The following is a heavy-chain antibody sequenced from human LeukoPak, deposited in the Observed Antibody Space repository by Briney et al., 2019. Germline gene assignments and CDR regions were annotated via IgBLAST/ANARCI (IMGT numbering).Heavy chain of an antibody. CDR3: ASREMATIDI. V-gene: IGHV4-34*01. Sequence: PSKTLSLTCAVYGGSFSGYYWSWIRQPPGKGLEWIGEINHSGSTNYNPSLKSRVTISVDTSKNQFSLKLSSVTAADTAVYYCASREMATIDIGGQGTLVTVSS. D-gene: IGHD5-24*01. CDR2: INHSGST. CDR1: GGSFSGYY. J-gene: IGHJ4*02.